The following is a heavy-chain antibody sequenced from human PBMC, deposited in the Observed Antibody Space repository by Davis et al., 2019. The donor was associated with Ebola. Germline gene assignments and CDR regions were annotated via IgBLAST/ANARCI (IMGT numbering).Heavy chain of an antibody. CDR3: ARDGSNSYLDY. CDR2: MKGDGSLE. Sequence: GESLKISCVASGFNFDNSWMTWVRQAPGKGLEWVANMKGDGSLENYVDSVKGRFTISRDNAKNSLYLQMNSLRAEDTAVYYCARDGSNSYLDYWGQGNLVTVSS. D-gene: IGHD6-6*01. CDR1: GFNFDNSW. J-gene: IGHJ4*02. V-gene: IGHV3-7*01.